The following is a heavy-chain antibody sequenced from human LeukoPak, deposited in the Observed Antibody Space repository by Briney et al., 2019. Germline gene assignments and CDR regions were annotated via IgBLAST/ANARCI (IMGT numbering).Heavy chain of an antibody. V-gene: IGHV4-34*12. CDR2: IIHSGRT. CDR1: GGSFSGYY. Sequence: SETLSLTCGVYGGSFSGYYWTWIRQSPGMGLEWIGEIIHSGRTNYNPSLTSRVSISVDTSKNQFSLKLSSVTAADTAVYYCARDLAAAGEYYFDYWGQGTLVTVSS. D-gene: IGHD6-13*01. CDR3: ARDLAAAGEYYFDY. J-gene: IGHJ4*02.